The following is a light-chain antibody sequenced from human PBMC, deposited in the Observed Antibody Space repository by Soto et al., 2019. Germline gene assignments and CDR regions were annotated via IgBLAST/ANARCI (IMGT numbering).Light chain of an antibody. Sequence: DIQLTQSPSFLSASVGDRVTITCRASQGISSYLAWHQQKPGKAPKLLIYAASTLQSGVPSRFSGSGSGTEFTLTISSLQPEDFATYYCQQLNSYLPITFGQGTRLEIK. CDR2: AAS. J-gene: IGKJ5*01. CDR1: QGISSY. V-gene: IGKV1-9*01. CDR3: QQLNSYLPIT.